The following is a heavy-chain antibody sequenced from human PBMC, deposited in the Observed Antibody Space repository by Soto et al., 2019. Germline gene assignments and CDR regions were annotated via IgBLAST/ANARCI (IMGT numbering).Heavy chain of an antibody. Sequence: LSLTCTVSGGSMSSHYWTWLRQPPGKGLEWIGYISYSGSTYYNPSLKSRVTISADTSRNQFSLKLSSVIAADTAVYYCARADPDASVGYWGQGTLVIVFS. V-gene: IGHV4-59*11. CDR3: ARADPDASVGY. D-gene: IGHD3-16*01. CDR2: ISYSGST. CDR1: GGSMSSHY. J-gene: IGHJ4*02.